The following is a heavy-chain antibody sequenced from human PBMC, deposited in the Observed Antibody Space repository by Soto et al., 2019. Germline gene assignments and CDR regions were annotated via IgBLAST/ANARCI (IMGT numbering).Heavy chain of an antibody. CDR2: IIPILGIA. J-gene: IGHJ5*02. CDR3: AGEGGGVRGVEDYNWFDP. Sequence: QVQLVQSGAEVKKPGSSVKVSCKASGGTFSSYTISWVRQAPGQGLEWMGRIIPILGIANYAQKFQGRVTITGDKPTSTAYMELSSLRSEDTAVYYCAGEGGGVRGVEDYNWFDPWGQGTLVTVSS. CDR1: GGTFSSYT. D-gene: IGHD3-10*01. V-gene: IGHV1-69*02.